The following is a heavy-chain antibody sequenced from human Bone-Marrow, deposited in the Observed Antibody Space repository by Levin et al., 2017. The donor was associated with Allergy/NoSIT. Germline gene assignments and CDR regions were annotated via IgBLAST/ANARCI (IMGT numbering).Heavy chain of an antibody. CDR2: ISSSGSTI. Sequence: GESLKISCAASGFTFSDYYMSWIRQAPGKGLEWVSYISSSGSTIYYADSVKGRFTISRDNAKNSLYLQMNSLRAEDTAVYYCARTRAPFRNWYFDLWGRGTLVTVSS. D-gene: IGHD2/OR15-2a*01. CDR3: ARTRAPFRNWYFDL. V-gene: IGHV3-11*01. J-gene: IGHJ2*01. CDR1: GFTFSDYY.